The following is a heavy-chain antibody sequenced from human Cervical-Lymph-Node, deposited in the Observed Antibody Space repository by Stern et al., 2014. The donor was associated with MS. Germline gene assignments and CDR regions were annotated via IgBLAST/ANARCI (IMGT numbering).Heavy chain of an antibody. CDR3: ATGAHGMDV. D-gene: IGHD3-10*01. V-gene: IGHV1-69*01. CDR2: LIPVFDAP. Sequence: QVKLGQSGAEVKKVGSSVKVSCKASGDTLSSHTISWVRQAPGQGLEWMGGLIPVFDAPNYAQKFQGRVKITSDETTNTAHMELSSLGSEDTAVYYCATGAHGMDVWGQGTAVSVSS. J-gene: IGHJ6*02. CDR1: GDTLSSHT.